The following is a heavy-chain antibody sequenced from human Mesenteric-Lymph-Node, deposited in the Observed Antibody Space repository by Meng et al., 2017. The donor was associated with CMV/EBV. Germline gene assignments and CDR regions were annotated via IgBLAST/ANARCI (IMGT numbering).Heavy chain of an antibody. J-gene: IGHJ6*02. CDR1: FTFRSYA. D-gene: IGHD3-3*01. CDR3: AKMRGNDFWSDYAMDV. Sequence: FTFRSYAMSWVRQAPGKGLDWVSVISGTGDSTYYADSLKGRFTTSRDNSKNTLYLQMNSLRAEDTAVYYCAKMRGNDFWSDYAMDVWGQGTTVTVSS. V-gene: IGHV3-23*01. CDR2: ISGTGDST.